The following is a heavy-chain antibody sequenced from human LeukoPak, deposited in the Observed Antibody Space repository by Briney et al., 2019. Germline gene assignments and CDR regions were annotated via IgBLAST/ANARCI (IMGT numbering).Heavy chain of an antibody. V-gene: IGHV3-7*01. CDR3: ASKNGYYYYYMDV. J-gene: IGHJ6*03. CDR1: GFTFSSYW. D-gene: IGHD2-8*01. CDR2: IKQDGSEK. Sequence: PGGSLRLSCAASGFTFSSYWMSWVRQAPGKGLEWVANIKQDGSEKYYVDSVKGRFTISRDNAKNSLYLQMNSLRAEDTAVYYCASKNGYYYYYMDVWGKGTTVTVSS.